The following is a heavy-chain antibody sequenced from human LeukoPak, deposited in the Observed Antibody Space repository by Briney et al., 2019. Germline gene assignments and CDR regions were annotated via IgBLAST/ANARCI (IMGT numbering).Heavy chain of an antibody. Sequence: GRSLRLSCAASGFTFSSYAMHWVRQAPGKGLEWVAVISYDGSNKYYADSVKGRFTISRDNSKNTLYLQMNSLRAEDTAVYYCAKRPNGLLPTVFDYWGQGTLVTVSS. CDR2: ISYDGSNK. CDR1: GFTFSSYA. V-gene: IGHV3-30-3*01. J-gene: IGHJ4*02. CDR3: AKRPNGLLPTVFDY. D-gene: IGHD2-21*02.